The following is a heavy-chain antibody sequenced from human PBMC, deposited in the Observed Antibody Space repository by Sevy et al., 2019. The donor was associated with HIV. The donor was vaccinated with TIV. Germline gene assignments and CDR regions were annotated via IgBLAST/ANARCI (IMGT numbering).Heavy chain of an antibody. CDR2: INSDGSST. J-gene: IGHJ3*02. V-gene: IGHV3-74*01. Sequence: GGSLRLSCAASGFTFSSYWMHWVRQAPGKGLVWVSRINSDGSSTSYADSVKGRFTISRDNAKNTLYLQMNSLRAEDTAVYYCGTTYYYDSGGWAGALGAFDIWGQGTMVTVSS. CDR1: GFTFSSYW. CDR3: GTTYYYDSGGWAGALGAFDI. D-gene: IGHD3-22*01.